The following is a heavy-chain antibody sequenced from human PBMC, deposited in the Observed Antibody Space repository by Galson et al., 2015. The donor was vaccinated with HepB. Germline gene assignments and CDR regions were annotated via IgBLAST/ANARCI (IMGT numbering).Heavy chain of an antibody. V-gene: IGHV3-30*18. D-gene: IGHD4-17*01. J-gene: IGHJ6*02. CDR1: GFTFSSYG. CDR2: ISYDGSNK. Sequence: SLRLSCAASGFTFSSYGMHWVRQAPGKGLEWVAVISYDGSNKYYADSVEGRFTISRDNSKNTLYLQMNSLRAEDTAVYYCANGDYYYGMDVWGQGTTVTVSS. CDR3: ANGDYYYGMDV.